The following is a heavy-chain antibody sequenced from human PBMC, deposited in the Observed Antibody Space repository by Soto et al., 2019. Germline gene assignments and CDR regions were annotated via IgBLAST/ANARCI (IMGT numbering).Heavy chain of an antibody. CDR2: IRSKAYGGTT. V-gene: IGHV3-49*03. CDR1: GFTFGDYA. CDR3: AKVRPSLDY. Sequence: PGGSLRLSCTASGFTFGDYAMSWFRQAPGKGLEWVGFIRSKAYGGTTEYADSVKGRFTISRDNSKNTLYLQMNSLRAEDTAVYYCAKVRPSLDYWGQGTLVTVSS. J-gene: IGHJ4*02.